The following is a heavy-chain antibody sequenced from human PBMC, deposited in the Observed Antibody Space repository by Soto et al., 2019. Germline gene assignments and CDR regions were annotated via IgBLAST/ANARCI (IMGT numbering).Heavy chain of an antibody. CDR3: ARAGRAVATIIGYYYYYGMDV. J-gene: IGHJ6*02. CDR1: GGTFSSYA. CDR2: IIPIFGTA. V-gene: IGHV1-69*06. D-gene: IGHD5-12*01. Sequence: QVQLVQSGAEVKKPGSSVKVSCKASGGTFSSYAISWVRQAPGQGLEWMGGIIPIFGTANYAQKFQGRVTITADKSTSTAYIELSSLRSEDTAVYYCARAGRAVATIIGYYYYYGMDVWGQGTTVTVSS.